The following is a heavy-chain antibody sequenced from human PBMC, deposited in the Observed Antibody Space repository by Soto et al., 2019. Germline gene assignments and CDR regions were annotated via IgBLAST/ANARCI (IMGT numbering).Heavy chain of an antibody. D-gene: IGHD3-3*01. Sequence: GWSLRLSCAASGFSFGDYDMHWVRQAPGKGLEWVSGNSWNSGNIGYADSVKGRFTISRDNAKNSLYRQMNSLRVEDTACYYGPTGKIVGVAHRSHFHSWCQGCLVTV. V-gene: IGHV3-9*01. CDR1: GFSFGDYD. CDR3: PTGKIVGVAHRSHFHS. J-gene: IGHJ4*02. CDR2: NSWNSGNI.